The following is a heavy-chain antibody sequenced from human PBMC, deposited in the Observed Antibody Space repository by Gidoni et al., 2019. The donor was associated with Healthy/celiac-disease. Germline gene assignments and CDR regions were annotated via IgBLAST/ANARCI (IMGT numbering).Heavy chain of an antibody. J-gene: IGHJ4*02. Sequence: EVQLVESGRGLVKPGGSLTPSCAASGFTFSRYSMNWVRQAPGKGLEWVSPISSSSSYIYYADSVKGRFTISRDNAKNSLYLQMNSLRAEDTAVYYCARERGRVCDYWGQGTLVTVSS. CDR2: ISSSSSYI. CDR1: GFTFSRYS. V-gene: IGHV3-21*01. CDR3: ARERGRVCDY.